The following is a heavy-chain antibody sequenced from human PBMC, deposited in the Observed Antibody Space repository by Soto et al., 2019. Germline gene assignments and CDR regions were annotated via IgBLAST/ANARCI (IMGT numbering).Heavy chain of an antibody. J-gene: IGHJ4*02. Sequence: PGGSLRLSCAASGFTFSSYDMHWVRQATGKGLEWVSAIGTAGDTYYPGSVKGRFTISRENAKNSLYLQMNSLRAGDTAVYYCARGTSSGWNLYYFDYWGQGTPVTVSS. CDR3: ARGTSSGWNLYYFDY. CDR1: GFTFSSYD. CDR2: IGTAGDT. V-gene: IGHV3-13*01. D-gene: IGHD6-25*01.